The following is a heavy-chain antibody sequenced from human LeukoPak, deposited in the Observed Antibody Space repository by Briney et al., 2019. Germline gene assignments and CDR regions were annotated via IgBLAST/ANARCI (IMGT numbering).Heavy chain of an antibody. J-gene: IGHJ4*02. CDR2: IWYDGSNK. D-gene: IGHD2-21*02. CDR3: ARDYCGGDCYSSDY. Sequence: TGGSLRLSCAASGLTFSSYGMHWVRQAPGKGLEWVAVIWYDGSNKYYADSVKGRFTISRDNSKNTLYLQMNSLRDEDTAVYYCARDYCGGDCYSSDYWGQGTLVTVSS. V-gene: IGHV3-33*01. CDR1: GLTFSSYG.